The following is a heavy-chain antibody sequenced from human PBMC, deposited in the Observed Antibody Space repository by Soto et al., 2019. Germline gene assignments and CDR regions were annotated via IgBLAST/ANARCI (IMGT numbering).Heavy chain of an antibody. J-gene: IGHJ3*02. CDR2: IYPGDSDA. V-gene: IGHV5-51*01. D-gene: IGHD5-12*01. CDR1: GYSFSTHW. CDR3: ARARVSTPRLEDPFDI. Sequence: GESLKISCKSSGYSFSTHWLAWVRQMPGKGLEYMGIIYPGDSDARYSPSFQGQVTLSAGKSISTAYLQWTSLKASDTAIYFCARARVSTPRLEDPFDIWGQGTMVTVSS.